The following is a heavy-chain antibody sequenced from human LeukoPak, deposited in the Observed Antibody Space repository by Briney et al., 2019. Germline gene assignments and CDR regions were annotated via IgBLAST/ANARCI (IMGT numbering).Heavy chain of an antibody. CDR3: ARGFEYGFYDY. CDR2: ISPNSGGT. Sequence: GASVKVSCKTSGYTLTAYFIHWVRQAPGQGLEWMGWISPNSGGTEYAQKFQGRVTMTTDTSISTAFMDLSSLRSDDTAVYYCARGFEYGFYDYWGQGTLVTVSS. D-gene: IGHD2/OR15-2a*01. V-gene: IGHV1-2*02. J-gene: IGHJ4*02. CDR1: GYTLTAYF.